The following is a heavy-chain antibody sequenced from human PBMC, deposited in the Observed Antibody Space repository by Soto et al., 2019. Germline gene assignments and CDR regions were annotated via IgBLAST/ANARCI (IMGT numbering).Heavy chain of an antibody. CDR1: GGSITSYY. Sequence: QVQLQESGPGLVKPLETLSLTCTVPGGSITSYYWSWVRQPPGKGLEWIGYIYYNGNINYNPSLKSRLTISLDTSKNQFSLRLSSVTAADTAVYYCATGRVYFGSEYWGQGTLVPVSS. CDR2: IYYNGNI. V-gene: IGHV4-59*01. J-gene: IGHJ4*02. CDR3: ATGRVYFGSEY. D-gene: IGHD3-10*01.